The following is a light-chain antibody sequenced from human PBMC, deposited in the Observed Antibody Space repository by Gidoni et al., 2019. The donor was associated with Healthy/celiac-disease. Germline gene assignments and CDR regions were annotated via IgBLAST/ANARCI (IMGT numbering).Light chain of an antibody. CDR2: GAS. CDR1: QSISSY. J-gene: IGKJ4*01. V-gene: IGKV1-39*01. CDR3: QQGYSTPPTT. Sequence: DIQLTQTPPSLSASVGDRVTITCRASQSISSYLNWYQQKPGKAPTLLIYGASSSQSGVPSRFSGSGSGTDFTLTISSLQPEDFATYYCQQGYSTPPTTFGEGTKVEIK.